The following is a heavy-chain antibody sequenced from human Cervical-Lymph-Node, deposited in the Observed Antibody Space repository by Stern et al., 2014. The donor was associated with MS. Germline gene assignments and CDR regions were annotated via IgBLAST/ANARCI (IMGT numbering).Heavy chain of an antibody. J-gene: IGHJ4*02. D-gene: IGHD3-22*01. CDR3: ARDSSGYSLHFDY. Sequence: VQLVASCPGLVKPSETLALTFTVSVGSVSSGSYYWGWIRQPPVDGLEWIGVIFYRGVTSYNPSLKSLVTLSVDQFNNQFSLKLSSVTAADTAVYCCARDSSGYSLHFDYWGQGTLVTVSS. CDR1: VGSVSSGSYY. V-gene: IGHV4-61*01. CDR2: IFYRGVT.